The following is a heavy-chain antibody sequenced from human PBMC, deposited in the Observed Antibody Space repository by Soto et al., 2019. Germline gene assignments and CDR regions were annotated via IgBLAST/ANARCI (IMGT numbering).Heavy chain of an antibody. Sequence: EVQLVESGGGLVQPGGSLRLSCAASGFTFSDYWMNWARQAPGKGLVWVSRIDSDGSSTSYADSVKGRFTISRDNAKNTLYLQMNRLRAEDTAVYYCAKSNWFDPWGQGTLVTVSS. CDR2: IDSDGSST. CDR3: AKSNWFDP. J-gene: IGHJ5*02. V-gene: IGHV3-74*01. CDR1: GFTFSDYW.